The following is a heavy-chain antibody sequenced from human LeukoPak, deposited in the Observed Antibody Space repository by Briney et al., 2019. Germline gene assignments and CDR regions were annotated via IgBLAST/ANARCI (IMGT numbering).Heavy chain of an antibody. Sequence: GGSLRLSCAASGFTFSDYGMHWVRQASGKGLELVAFIQYDGNNKYYADSVKGRFTISRDNSKNILYLEMHSLRPEDTAVYYCARTRTRFPHTIFGVVPKYYFDYWGQGTLVTVSS. CDR2: IQYDGNNK. J-gene: IGHJ4*02. V-gene: IGHV3-30*19. D-gene: IGHD3-3*01. CDR3: ARTRTRFPHTIFGVVPKYYFDY. CDR1: GFTFSDYG.